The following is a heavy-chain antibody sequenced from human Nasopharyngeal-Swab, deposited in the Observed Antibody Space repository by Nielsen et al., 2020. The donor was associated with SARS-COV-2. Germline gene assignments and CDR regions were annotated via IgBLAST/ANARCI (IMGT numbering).Heavy chain of an antibody. CDR2: ISGDSDST. J-gene: IGHJ6*02. V-gene: IGHV3-23*01. D-gene: IGHD5-12*01. CDR1: GFTYW. CDR3: AKDRDSGDDSEEYYHYYGMDV. Sequence: GGSLRLSCAASGFTYWMNWVRQAPGKGLEWVSVISGDSDSTYYTDSVRGRFTISRDNSKNTLNLQMNNLRAEDTAIYYCAKDRDSGDDSEEYYHYYGMDVWGQGAPVTVSS.